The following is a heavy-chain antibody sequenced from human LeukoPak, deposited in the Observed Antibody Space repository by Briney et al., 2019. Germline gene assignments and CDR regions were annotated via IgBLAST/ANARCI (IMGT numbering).Heavy chain of an antibody. J-gene: IGHJ5*02. D-gene: IGHD3-10*01. CDR3: AQSGLGETFGNWFDP. Sequence: PGRSLRLSCAASGFPFSSCAMHWVRQAPGKGLEWVSSITRRGGIMYYTDSVEGRFTISRDNSNNMLYLQMNSLRPEDTALYYCAQSGLGETFGNWFDPWGQGTLVTVSS. V-gene: IGHV3-23*01. CDR2: ITRRGGIM. CDR1: GFPFSSCA.